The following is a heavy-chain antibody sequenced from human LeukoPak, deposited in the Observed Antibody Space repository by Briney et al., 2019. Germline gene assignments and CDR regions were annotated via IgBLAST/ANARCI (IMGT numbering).Heavy chain of an antibody. CDR3: ARDGPETYYYDSSGYHRGAFDI. D-gene: IGHD3-22*01. CDR2: IRYDGSNK. CDR1: GFTFSSSD. V-gene: IGHV3-30*02. J-gene: IGHJ3*02. Sequence: AGGSLRLSCAASGFTFSSSDMHWVRQAPGKGLEWVAFIRYDGSNKYFADSVKGRFTISRDNSKNTLYLQMNSLSAEDTAVYYCARDGPETYYYDSSGYHRGAFDIWGQGTMVTVSS.